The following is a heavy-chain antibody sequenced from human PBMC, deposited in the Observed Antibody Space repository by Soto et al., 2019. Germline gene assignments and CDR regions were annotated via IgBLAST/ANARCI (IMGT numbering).Heavy chain of an antibody. CDR2: ISGSADST. V-gene: IGHV3-23*01. CDR1: GFSFSSFA. D-gene: IGHD2-8*01. Sequence: EVQLLESGGGFIHPGGPLRLSCAPSGFSFSSFAMNWVRQAPGKGLEWVSIISGSADSTFYADSVKGRFTISRDNSKSTLYLQINSLRAEDTAVYYCAKTRGAMIYAISVYGMDVWGQGTTVTVSS. J-gene: IGHJ6*02. CDR3: AKTRGAMIYAISVYGMDV.